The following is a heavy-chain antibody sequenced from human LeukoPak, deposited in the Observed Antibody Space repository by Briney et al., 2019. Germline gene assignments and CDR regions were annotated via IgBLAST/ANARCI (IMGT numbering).Heavy chain of an antibody. CDR2: IIPILGIA. Sequence: GASVKVSCKASGGTFSSYAISWVRQAPGQGLEWMGRIIPILGIANYAQKFQGRVTITADTSTSTAYMEVSSLRSEDTAVYYCARDIGQQPGPWGQGTLVTVSS. CDR1: GGTFSSYA. D-gene: IGHD6-13*01. CDR3: ARDIGQQPGP. V-gene: IGHV1-69*04. J-gene: IGHJ4*02.